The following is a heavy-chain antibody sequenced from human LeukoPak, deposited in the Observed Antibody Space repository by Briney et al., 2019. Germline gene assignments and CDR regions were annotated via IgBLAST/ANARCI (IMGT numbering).Heavy chain of an antibody. CDR1: GYSFTSYW. D-gene: IGHD6-19*01. J-gene: IGHJ4*02. V-gene: IGHV5-10-1*01. Sequence: GESLVISCKGSGYSFTSYWISWVRQMPGKGLEWMGRIDPSDSYTNYSPPFQGHVTISADKSISTAYLQWSSLKASDTAMYYCAMGIAVAGTEIVDYWGQGTLVTVSS. CDR2: IDPSDSYT. CDR3: AMGIAVAGTEIVDY.